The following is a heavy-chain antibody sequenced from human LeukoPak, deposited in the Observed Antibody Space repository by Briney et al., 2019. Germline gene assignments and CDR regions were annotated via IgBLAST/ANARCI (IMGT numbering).Heavy chain of an antibody. CDR1: GYTHTELS. D-gene: IGHD6-13*01. V-gene: IGHV1-24*01. J-gene: IGHJ3*02. Sequence: ASVKVSCKVSGYTHTELSMHWVRQAPGKGLEWVGGFDPEDGETIYAQKFQGRVTMTEDTSTDTAYMDLSSLRSEDTAVYYCAKAFREFGSSSYSSFDIWGQGTLVTVSS. CDR3: AKAFREFGSSSYSSFDI. CDR2: FDPEDGET.